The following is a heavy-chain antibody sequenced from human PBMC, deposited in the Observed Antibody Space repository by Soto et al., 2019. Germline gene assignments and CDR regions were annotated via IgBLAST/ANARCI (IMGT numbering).Heavy chain of an antibody. Sequence: QVQLQESGPGLGKPSQTLSLTCTVSGGSISSGGYYWSWIRQHPGKGLEWIGYIYYSGSTYYNPTLKSRLTISVDTSTDQYSLKLSYVTAADTAVYYCARGDTALDYWGQGTLVTVSS. CDR1: GGSISSGGYY. CDR3: ARGDTALDY. J-gene: IGHJ4*02. V-gene: IGHV4-31*03. CDR2: IYYSGST. D-gene: IGHD5-18*01.